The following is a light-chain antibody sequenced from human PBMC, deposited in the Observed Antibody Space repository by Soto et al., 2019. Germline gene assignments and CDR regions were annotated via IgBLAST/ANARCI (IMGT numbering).Light chain of an antibody. CDR2: DVS. J-gene: IGKJ4*01. V-gene: IGKV1-33*01. Sequence: DIQMTQSPSSLSASAGDRVIITCQASQDIRNHFNWYQQKPGKAPKLLIYDVSNLATGVPPKFSGGGSGTDFTITISGLQPEDIATYYCQHYDDLVTFGGGTKVEIK. CDR1: QDIRNH. CDR3: QHYDDLVT.